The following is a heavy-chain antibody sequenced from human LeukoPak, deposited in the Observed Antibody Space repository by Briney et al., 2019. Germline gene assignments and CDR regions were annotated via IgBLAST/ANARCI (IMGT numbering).Heavy chain of an antibody. D-gene: IGHD3-9*01. Sequence: GGSLRLPCAASGFTFSSYSMNWVRQAPGKGLEWVSSISSSSSYIYYADSVKGRFTISRDNAKNSLYLQMNSLRTEDTAVYYCARDPGILTGYWWGWGQGTLVTVSS. CDR1: GFTFSSYS. J-gene: IGHJ4*02. CDR2: ISSSSSYI. CDR3: ARDPGILTGYWWG. V-gene: IGHV3-21*01.